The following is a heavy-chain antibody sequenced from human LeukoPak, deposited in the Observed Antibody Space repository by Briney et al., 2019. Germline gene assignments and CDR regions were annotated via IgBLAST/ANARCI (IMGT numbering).Heavy chain of an antibody. V-gene: IGHV1-8*02. CDR2: MNPNSGNT. CDR1: GYTFTGYY. D-gene: IGHD3-10*01. CDR3: ARGHGGWFGELLSPTQINTDY. J-gene: IGHJ4*02. Sequence: GASVKVSCKASGYTFTGYYMHWVRQAPGQGLEWMGWMNPNSGNTGYAQKFQGRVTMTRNTSISTAYMELSSLRSEDTAVYYCARGHGGWFGELLSPTQINTDYWGQGTLVTVSS.